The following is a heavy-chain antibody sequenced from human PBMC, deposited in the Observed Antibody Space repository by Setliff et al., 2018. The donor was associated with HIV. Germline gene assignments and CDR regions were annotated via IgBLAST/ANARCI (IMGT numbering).Heavy chain of an antibody. CDR2: IYTSGST. D-gene: IGHD3-10*01. CDR3: ARLVVRGVIINLYAFDI. J-gene: IGHJ3*02. Sequence: PSETLSLTCTVSGGSIGSYYWSWIRQPPGKGLEWIGYIYTSGSTNYNPSLKSRVTISVDTSKNQFSLKLSSVTAADTAVYYCARLVVRGVIINLYAFDIWGQGTMVT. CDR1: GGSIGSYY. V-gene: IGHV4-4*09.